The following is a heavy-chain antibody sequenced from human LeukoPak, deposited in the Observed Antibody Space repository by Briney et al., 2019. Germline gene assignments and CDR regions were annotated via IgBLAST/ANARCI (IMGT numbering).Heavy chain of an antibody. V-gene: IGHV3-21*06. J-gene: IGHJ6*03. CDR1: GFTFSSYS. Sequence: PGGSLRLSCAASGFTFSSYSMNWVRQAPGKGLEWVSSITSSSSYIYYADSVKGRFTISRDNAKNSLYLQMDSLRVEDTDEYYCARDPYSGNYGAYYYYYMDVWGKGTTVTVSS. CDR2: ITSSSSYI. CDR3: ARDPYSGNYGAYYYYYMDV. D-gene: IGHD1-26*01.